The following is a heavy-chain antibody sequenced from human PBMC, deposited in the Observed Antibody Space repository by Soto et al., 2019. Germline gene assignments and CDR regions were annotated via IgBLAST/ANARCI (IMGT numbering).Heavy chain of an antibody. CDR1: GFTFSYYW. V-gene: IGHV3-74*01. D-gene: IGHD1-26*01. J-gene: IGHJ3*01. CDR3: ARGDRGAFDL. CDR2: IHSDGSST. Sequence: EVQLVESGGGLVRPGGSLRLCSAASGFTFSYYWMHWVRQAPGKGLVWVSRIHSDGSSTTYADFVKGRFIISRDNARNTVDLQMNSVRVEDTAVYYCARGDRGAFDLWGQGTVVTVSS.